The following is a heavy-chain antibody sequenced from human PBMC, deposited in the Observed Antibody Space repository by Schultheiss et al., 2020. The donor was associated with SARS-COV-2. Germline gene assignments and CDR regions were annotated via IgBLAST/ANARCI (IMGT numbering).Heavy chain of an antibody. CDR1: GGSISSYY. J-gene: IGHJ6*02. CDR3: ARDAPINYYDSSGKRAGFRYGMDV. Sequence: SETLSLTCTVSGGSISSYYWSWIRQPAGKGLEWIGYIYYSGSTNYNPSLKSRVTISVDTSKNQFSLKLSSVTAADTAVYYCARDAPINYYDSSGKRAGFRYGMDVWGQGTTVTVSS. CDR2: IYYSGST. V-gene: IGHV4-59*01. D-gene: IGHD3-22*01.